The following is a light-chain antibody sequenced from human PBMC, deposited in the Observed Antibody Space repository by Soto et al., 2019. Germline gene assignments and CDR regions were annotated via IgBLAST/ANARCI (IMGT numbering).Light chain of an antibody. Sequence: DIQMTHSPSTLSASVLYIVNITFRASQSISSWLAWYQQKPGKAPKLLIYDASSLQSGVPSRFSGSGSGTDFTLTISGLQPEDSATYYCQQTYNIPETFGQGTKVDIK. CDR2: DAS. J-gene: IGKJ1*01. CDR1: QSISSW. V-gene: IGKV1-5*01. CDR3: QQTYNIPET.